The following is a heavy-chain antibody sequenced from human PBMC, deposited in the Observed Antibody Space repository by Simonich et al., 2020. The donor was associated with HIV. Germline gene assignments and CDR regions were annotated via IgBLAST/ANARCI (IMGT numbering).Heavy chain of an antibody. J-gene: IGHJ3*01. CDR1: GGSFSGHY. CDR3: ARHFWVGESWGAFDF. CDR2: LNHSGTS. Sequence: QVQLQQWGAGLLKPSETLSLTCAVYGGSFSGHYWTWIRQPPGKGLEWIGELNHSGTSNYNPSLKSRVTISGDTSKNQFSLKLNSVTAADTAVYYCARHFWVGESWGAFDFWGQGTMVTVSS. D-gene: IGHD3-10*01. V-gene: IGHV4-34*02.